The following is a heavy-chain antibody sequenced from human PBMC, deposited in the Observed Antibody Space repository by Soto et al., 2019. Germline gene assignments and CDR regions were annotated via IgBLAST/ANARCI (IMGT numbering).Heavy chain of an antibody. CDR1: GFTFTNYG. Sequence: GGSLRLSCAASGFTFTNYGMSWVRQAPGKGLEWVSSIGTSGATTYYADSVKGRFTISRDNSKNTLSLQMNSLRAEDTAVYYGAKLRNNYVSDFWGQGTLVTVSS. D-gene: IGHD3-16*01. V-gene: IGHV3-23*01. CDR3: AKLRNNYVSDF. CDR2: IGTSGATT. J-gene: IGHJ4*02.